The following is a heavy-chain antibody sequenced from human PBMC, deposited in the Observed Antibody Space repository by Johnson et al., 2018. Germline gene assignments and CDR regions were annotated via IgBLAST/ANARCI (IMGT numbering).Heavy chain of an antibody. CDR2: ISGSGGST. Sequence: VQLVESGGGLVQPGGSLRLSCAASGFTFSSYAMSWVRPAPGKGLAWVSAISGSGGSTYYADSVKGRFTISRDNSKNTLYLQMNSLRAEDTAVYYCAKVRDYYYYGMDVWGQGTTVTVSS. CDR1: GFTFSSYA. V-gene: IGHV3-23*04. CDR3: AKVRDYYYYGMDV. J-gene: IGHJ6*02.